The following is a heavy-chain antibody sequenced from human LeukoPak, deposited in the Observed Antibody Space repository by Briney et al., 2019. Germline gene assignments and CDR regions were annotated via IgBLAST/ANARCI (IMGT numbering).Heavy chain of an antibody. CDR3: AREIRIVADLPRSGSFDI. CDR1: GGSFSGYY. V-gene: IGHV4-34*01. CDR2: INHSGST. D-gene: IGHD6-13*01. Sequence: SETLSLTCAVYGGSFSGYYWSWIRQPPGKGLEWIGEINHSGSTNYNPSLKSRVTISVDTSKNQFSLKLNSVTAADTAVYYCAREIRIVADLPRSGSFDIWGQGTMVTVSS. J-gene: IGHJ3*02.